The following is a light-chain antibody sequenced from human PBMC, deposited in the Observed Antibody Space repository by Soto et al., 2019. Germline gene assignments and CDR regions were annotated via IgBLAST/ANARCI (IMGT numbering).Light chain of an antibody. CDR3: TSYTPTGALV. V-gene: IGLV2-14*01. J-gene: IGLJ3*02. CDR2: EVR. CDR1: NTDVGGYNY. Sequence: QSALTQPASVSGSPGQSITVSCTGTNTDVGGYNYVSWYQHRPGKAPRLMIYEVRNRLSGVSNRFSGSKSGNTASLTISGLQSGDEEDYSCTSYTPTGALVFGSGTKLTVL.